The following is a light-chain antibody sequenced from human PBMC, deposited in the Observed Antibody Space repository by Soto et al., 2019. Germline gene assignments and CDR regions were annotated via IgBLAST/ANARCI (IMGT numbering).Light chain of an antibody. CDR1: QSVSSSY. V-gene: IGKV3-20*01. Sequence: ENVLTQSPGTLSLSPGERATLSCRASQSVSSSYLAWYQQKPGQAPSLLIYGASSRATGIPDRFSGSGSGTDFTLTISILEPEDFAVYYFQQFDSSPPMFTFGQGTKLEIK. J-gene: IGKJ2*01. CDR3: QQFDSSPPMFT. CDR2: GAS.